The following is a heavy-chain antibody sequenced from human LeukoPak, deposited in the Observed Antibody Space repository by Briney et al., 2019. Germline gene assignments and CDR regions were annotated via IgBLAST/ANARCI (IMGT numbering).Heavy chain of an antibody. Sequence: SETLSLTCAVSGSSINTDYFWGWIRQPPGQGLEWIGSIHHSGRTYYSPSLKSRVTISLDTSNNQFSLNLSSVTAADTAVYYCARDNFYSIFDYWGQGTLVTVSS. V-gene: IGHV4-38-2*02. J-gene: IGHJ4*02. CDR3: ARDNFYSIFDY. D-gene: IGHD2-21*02. CDR1: GSSINTDYF. CDR2: IHHSGRT.